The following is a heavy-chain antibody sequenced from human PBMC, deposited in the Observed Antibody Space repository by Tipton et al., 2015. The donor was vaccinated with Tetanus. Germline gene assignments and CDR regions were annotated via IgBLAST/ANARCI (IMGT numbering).Heavy chain of an antibody. D-gene: IGHD3-16*01. V-gene: IGHV3-74*01. Sequence: GSLRLSCAASEFSFSSYWMHWVRQVPGRGLVWVSRINSDGSSTDYADSVKGRFTISGDTSENSVYLQLNSLRAEDTAVYYCARDYTSYYAYYGMDVWGQGTTVTVSS. CDR3: ARDYTSYYAYYGMDV. CDR1: EFSFSSYW. J-gene: IGHJ6*02. CDR2: INSDGSST.